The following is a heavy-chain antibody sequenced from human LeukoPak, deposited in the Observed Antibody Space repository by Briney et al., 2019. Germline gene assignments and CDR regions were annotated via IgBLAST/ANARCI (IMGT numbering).Heavy chain of an antibody. CDR1: GFTFSSYA. V-gene: IGHV3-23*01. CDR2: ISGSGGST. CDR3: AKDLRRGSSTLNDY. J-gene: IGHJ4*02. Sequence: GGSLRLSCAASGFTFSSYAMSWVRQAPGKGLEWVSAISGSGGSTYYADSVKGRFTISRDNSKNTLYLQMNSLRAEDTAVYYCAKDLRRGSSTLNDYWGQGTLVTVSS. D-gene: IGHD6-6*01.